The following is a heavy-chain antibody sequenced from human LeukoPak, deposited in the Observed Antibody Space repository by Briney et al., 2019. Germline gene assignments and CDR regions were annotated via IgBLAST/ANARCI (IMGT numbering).Heavy chain of an antibody. Sequence: GASVKVSCKVSGYTLTELSMHWVRQAPGQGLEWMGWINPNSGGTNYAQKFQGRVTMTRDTSISTAYMELSRLRSDDTAVYYCARSYYDILTGYKDYYYYMDVWGKGTTVTVSS. D-gene: IGHD3-9*01. CDR3: ARSYYDILTGYKDYYYYMDV. V-gene: IGHV1-2*02. J-gene: IGHJ6*03. CDR2: INPNSGGT. CDR1: GYTLTELS.